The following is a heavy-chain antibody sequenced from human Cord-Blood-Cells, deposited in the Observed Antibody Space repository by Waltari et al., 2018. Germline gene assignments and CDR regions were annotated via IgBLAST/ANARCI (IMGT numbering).Heavy chain of an antibody. Sequence: QVQLQQRGAGLLKPSETLSLTCAVYGGSFSGYYWCWTRQPPGKGLEWIGESNHRGSTNYNPSIKSRVTISVDTSKNQFSRKLSAVTAADTAVYYCARGGVPLGIKGAFDIWGQGTMVTVSS. CDR3: ARGGVPLGIKGAFDI. CDR1: GGSFSGYY. V-gene: IGHV4-34*01. D-gene: IGHD7-27*01. CDR2: SNHRGST. J-gene: IGHJ3*02.